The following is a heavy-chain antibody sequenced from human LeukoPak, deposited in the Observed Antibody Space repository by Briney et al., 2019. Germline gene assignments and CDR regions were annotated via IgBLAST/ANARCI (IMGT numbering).Heavy chain of an antibody. J-gene: IGHJ4*02. Sequence: GGSLRLSCAASGFTFSSYAMSWVRQAPGKGLEWVSAISGSGGSTYYADSVKGRFTVSRDNSKNTLYLQMNSLRAEDTAVYYCAKRPGYYDSSGYYFDYWGQGTLVTVSS. CDR2: ISGSGGST. D-gene: IGHD3-22*01. V-gene: IGHV3-23*01. CDR1: GFTFSSYA. CDR3: AKRPGYYDSSGYYFDY.